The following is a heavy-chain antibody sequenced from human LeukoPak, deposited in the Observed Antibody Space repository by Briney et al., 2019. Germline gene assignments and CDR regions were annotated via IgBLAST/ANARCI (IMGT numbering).Heavy chain of an antibody. J-gene: IGHJ4*02. CDR2: MIPILGIA. D-gene: IGHD3-10*01. CDR1: GVTFSSYA. V-gene: IGHV1-69*04. Sequence: ASVKVSCKASGVTFSSYAISWVRQAPGQGLEWMGRMIPILGIANYAQKFQGRVTITADKPTSTAYMELSSLRSEDTAVYYCARTYYYGSGSYRPFDYWGQGTLVTVSS. CDR3: ARTYYYGSGSYRPFDY.